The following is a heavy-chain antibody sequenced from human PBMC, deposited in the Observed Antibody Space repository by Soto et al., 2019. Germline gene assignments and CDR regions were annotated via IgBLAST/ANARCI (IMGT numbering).Heavy chain of an antibody. CDR3: AREGGSLNWFDP. CDR2: ISSSSSTI. V-gene: IGHV3-48*02. J-gene: IGHJ5*02. D-gene: IGHD1-26*01. CDR1: GFTFSSYS. Sequence: EVQLVESGGGLVQPGGSLRLSCAASGFTFSSYSMNWVRQAPGKGLEWVSYISSSSSTIYYADSVKGRFTISRDSAKNSPYVQMNTLRDDDTAVYYWAREGGSLNWFDPWGQGTLVTVSS.